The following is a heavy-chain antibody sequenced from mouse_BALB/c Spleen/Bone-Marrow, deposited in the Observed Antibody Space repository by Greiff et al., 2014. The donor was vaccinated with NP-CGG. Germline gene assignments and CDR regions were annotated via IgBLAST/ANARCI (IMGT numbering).Heavy chain of an antibody. CDR2: INPYNDGT. V-gene: IGHV1-14*01. CDR1: GYTFTSYV. Sequence: VHVKQSGPELVKPGASVKMSCKASGYTFTSYVMHWVKQKPGQGLEWIGYINPYNDGTKYNEKFKGKATLTSDKSSSTAYMELSSLTDEDAAVYYGTRRDYAMDYWGQGTSVTVSS. CDR3: TRRDYAMDY. J-gene: IGHJ4*01.